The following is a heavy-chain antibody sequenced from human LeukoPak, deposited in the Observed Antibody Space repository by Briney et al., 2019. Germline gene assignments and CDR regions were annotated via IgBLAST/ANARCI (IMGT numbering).Heavy chain of an antibody. V-gene: IGHV3-15*01. D-gene: IGHD2-2*01. J-gene: IGHJ4*02. Sequence: PGGSLRLSCAASGFTFSNAWMSWVRQAPGKGQEWVGRIKSKTDGGTTEYAAPVKGRFTISRDDSKNTLYLQMNSLKTEDTAVYYCTTAPAAYTFDYWGQGTLVTVSS. CDR2: IKSKTDGGTT. CDR1: GFTFSNAW. CDR3: TTAPAAYTFDY.